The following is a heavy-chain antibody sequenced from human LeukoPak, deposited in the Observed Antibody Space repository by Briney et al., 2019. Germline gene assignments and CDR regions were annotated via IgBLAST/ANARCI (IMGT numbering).Heavy chain of an antibody. CDR2: LYEGETT. J-gene: IGHJ4*02. D-gene: IGHD1-1*01. Sequence: SETLSLTCTVSGGSISSSSYYWGWIRQPPGKGLEWIGSLYEGETTYYNPSLKTRLTISLDTSKNQFSLRLSSVTAADTAVYYCGSNWSDFDYWGQGILVTVSS. CDR3: GSNWSDFDY. CDR1: GGSISSSSYY. V-gene: IGHV4-39*07.